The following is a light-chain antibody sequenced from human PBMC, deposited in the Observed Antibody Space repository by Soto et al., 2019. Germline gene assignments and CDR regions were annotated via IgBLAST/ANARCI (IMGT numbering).Light chain of an antibody. V-gene: IGKV3-20*01. Sequence: EIALTQSPGTLSLSPGEGATLSCRASQSVTSSYLGWYQQKPGQAPRLLIYGVSSRAAGIPDRFSGSGSGADFTLTISRLEPEDFAVYYCQQYGSSRWTFGLGTKVDIK. J-gene: IGKJ1*01. CDR3: QQYGSSRWT. CDR2: GVS. CDR1: QSVTSSY.